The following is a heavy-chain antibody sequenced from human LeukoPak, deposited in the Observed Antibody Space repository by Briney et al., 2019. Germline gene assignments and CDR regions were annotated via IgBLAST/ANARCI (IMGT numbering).Heavy chain of an antibody. D-gene: IGHD6-19*01. J-gene: IGHJ4*02. Sequence: SETLSLTCTVSGGSISSSSYYWGWIRQPPGKGLEWIGSIYYSGSTYYNPSLKSRVTISVDTSKNQFSLKLSSVTAADTAVYYCARDLQWLAYFDYWGQGTLVTVSS. CDR1: GGSISSSSYY. CDR2: IYYSGST. V-gene: IGHV4-39*07. CDR3: ARDLQWLAYFDY.